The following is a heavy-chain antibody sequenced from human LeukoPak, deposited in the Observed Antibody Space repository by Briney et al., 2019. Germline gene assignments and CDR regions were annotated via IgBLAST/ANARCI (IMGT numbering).Heavy chain of an antibody. CDR3: ARPKGYYYDSSGYYPLAYWYFDL. CDR2: INHSGST. V-gene: IGHV4-34*01. Sequence: PSETLSLTSAVYGGSFSGYYWSWLRQPPGKGREWIGEINHSGSTNYNPSLKSRVTISVDTSKNQFSLKLSSVTAADTAVYYCARPKGYYYDSSGYYPLAYWYFDLRGRGTLVTVSS. J-gene: IGHJ2*01. D-gene: IGHD3-22*01. CDR1: GGSFSGYY.